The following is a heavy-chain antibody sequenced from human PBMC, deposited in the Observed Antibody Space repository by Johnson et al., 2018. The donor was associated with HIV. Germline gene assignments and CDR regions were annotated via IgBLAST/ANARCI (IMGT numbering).Heavy chain of an antibody. V-gene: IGHV3-23*04. J-gene: IGHJ3*02. CDR2: ISGSSDRS. Sequence: VQLVESGGGVVRPGGSLRLSCAASGFTFDDYGMSWVRQAPGKGLEWVSAISGSSDRSYYADSVKGHFTISRDNSKNTLYLQMNFLRAEDTALYYCARVISSSFWWYEAFDIWGQGTMVTVSS. D-gene: IGHD2-15*01. CDR3: ARVISSSFWWYEAFDI. CDR1: GFTFDDYG.